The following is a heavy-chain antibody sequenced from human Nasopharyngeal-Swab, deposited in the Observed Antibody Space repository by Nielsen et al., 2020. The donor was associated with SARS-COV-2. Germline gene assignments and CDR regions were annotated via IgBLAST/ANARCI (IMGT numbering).Heavy chain of an antibody. CDR2: INPGGGSA. J-gene: IGHJ5*02. D-gene: IGHD2-15*01. CDR3: ARGGDPREVVAATDCFDP. CDR1: GYTFTRFY. V-gene: IGHV1-46*01. Sequence: ASVKVSRKASGYTFTRFYIHWVRQAPGQGLEWMGIINPGGGSARYSQNFQGRVTMTRDTSTSTVYMELSNLTSEDTAVYYCARGGDPREVVAATDCFDPWGQGTLVTVSS.